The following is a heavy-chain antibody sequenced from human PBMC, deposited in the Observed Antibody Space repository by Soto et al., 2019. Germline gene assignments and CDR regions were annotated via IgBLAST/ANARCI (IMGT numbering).Heavy chain of an antibody. V-gene: IGHV4-39*01. CDR2: IFYSGST. J-gene: IGHJ6*02. CDR1: GGSISSSSYY. Sequence: TVTLTCTLSGGSISSSSYYWAWVSQPPGKGLECIGRIFYSGSTYYNPSLKSRVTISVDTSKNQFSLKLSFVTAADPAVYYCACISSGGYSYGFHYYGMDVWGEGTTVA. CDR3: ACISSGGYSYGFHYYGMDV. D-gene: IGHD5-18*01.